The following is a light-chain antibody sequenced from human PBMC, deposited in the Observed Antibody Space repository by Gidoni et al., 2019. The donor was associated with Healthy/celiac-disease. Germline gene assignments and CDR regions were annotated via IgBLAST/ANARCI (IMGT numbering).Light chain of an antibody. V-gene: IGKV3-11*01. CDR1: QSVSSY. Sequence: EIVLTQSPAPLSLSPGERATLSCRASQSVSSYLAWYQQKPGQAPKLLIYAASNRATGIPARFSGSGSGTDFTLTISSLEPEDFAVYYCQQRSNWPPVFGPGTKVDIK. CDR3: QQRSNWPPV. J-gene: IGKJ3*01. CDR2: AAS.